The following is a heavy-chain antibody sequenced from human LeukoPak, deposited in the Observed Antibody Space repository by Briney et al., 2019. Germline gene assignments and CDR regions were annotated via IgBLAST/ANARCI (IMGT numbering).Heavy chain of an antibody. Sequence: GGSLRLSCAASGFTFSDYYMSWIRQAPGKGLEWVSYISSSGSTIYYADSVKGRFTISRDNAKNSLYLQMNSLRAEDTAMYYCAREVRYCSSTSCFNWFDPWGQGTLVTVSS. CDR3: AREVRYCSSTSCFNWFDP. D-gene: IGHD2-2*01. CDR1: GFTFSDYY. V-gene: IGHV3-11*01. CDR2: ISSSGSTI. J-gene: IGHJ5*02.